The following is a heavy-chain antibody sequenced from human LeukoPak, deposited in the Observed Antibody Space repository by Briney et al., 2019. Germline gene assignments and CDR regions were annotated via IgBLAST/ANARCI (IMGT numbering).Heavy chain of an antibody. Sequence: PSETLSLTCTVSGGSISSYYWSWIRQPPGKGLEWIGYIYYSGSTYYNPSLKSRVTISVDRSKNQFSLKLSSVTAADTAVYYCARSTDGDYYGSGSYYDYWGQGTLVTVSS. V-gene: IGHV4-59*12. CDR2: IYYSGST. J-gene: IGHJ4*02. D-gene: IGHD3-10*01. CDR3: ARSTDGDYYGSGSYYDY. CDR1: GGSISSYY.